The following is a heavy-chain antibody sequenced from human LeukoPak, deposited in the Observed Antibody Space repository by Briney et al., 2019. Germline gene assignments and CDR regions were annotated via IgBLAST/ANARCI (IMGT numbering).Heavy chain of an antibody. V-gene: IGHV4-39*07. CDR2: IYHSGTT. D-gene: IGHD2-2*01. J-gene: IGHJ3*02. Sequence: SETLSLTCTVSGGSISSDYWDWIRQPPGKGLEWIGSIYHSGTTYYNPSLKSRVTISVDRSKNQFSLKLSSVTAADTAVYYCARDAAIVVVPAANHDAFDIWGQGTMVTVSS. CDR1: GGSISSDY. CDR3: ARDAAIVVVPAANHDAFDI.